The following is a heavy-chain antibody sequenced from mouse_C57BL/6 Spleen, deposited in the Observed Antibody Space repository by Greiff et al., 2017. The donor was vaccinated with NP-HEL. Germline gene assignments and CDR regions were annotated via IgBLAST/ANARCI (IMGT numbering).Heavy chain of an antibody. CDR2: INPSTGGT. D-gene: IGHD3-3*01. CDR1: GYSFTGYY. Sequence: EVKLMESGPELVKPGASVKISCKASGYSFTGYYMNWVKQSPEKSLEWIGEINPSTGGTTYNQKFKAKATLTVDKSSSTAYMQLKSLTSEDSAVYYCARGDAYWGQGTLVTVSA. V-gene: IGHV1-42*01. CDR3: ARGDAY. J-gene: IGHJ3*01.